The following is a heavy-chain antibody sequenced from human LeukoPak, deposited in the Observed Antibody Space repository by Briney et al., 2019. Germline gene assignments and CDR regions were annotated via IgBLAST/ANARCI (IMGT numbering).Heavy chain of an antibody. CDR1: EFTFSNYA. CDR2: IWDDGSNE. CDR3: ARERQNKDFWSGGDY. J-gene: IGHJ4*02. V-gene: IGHV3-33*01. D-gene: IGHD3-3*01. Sequence: GGSLRLSCTASEFTFSNYAMHWVRQAPGKGLEWVALIWDDGSNEYYGDSVKGRFTVSRDNFKNTLFLQMSSLRAEDTAVYYCARERQNKDFWSGGDYWGQGTLVTVSS.